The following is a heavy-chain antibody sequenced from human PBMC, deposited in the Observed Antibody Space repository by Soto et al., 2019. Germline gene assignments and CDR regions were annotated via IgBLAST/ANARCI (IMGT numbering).Heavy chain of an antibody. D-gene: IGHD3-3*02. Sequence: GGSLRLSCAASGFTFSNAWMNWVRQAPGKGLEWVGRIKSKTDGGTTDYAAPVKGRFTISRDDSKNTLYLQMNSLKTEDTAVYCCTTAFCWDDRYYYYGMAVWGQGTSVTGS. J-gene: IGHJ6*02. CDR1: GFTFSNAW. CDR3: TTAFCWDDRYYYYGMAV. CDR2: IKSKTDGGTT. V-gene: IGHV3-15*07.